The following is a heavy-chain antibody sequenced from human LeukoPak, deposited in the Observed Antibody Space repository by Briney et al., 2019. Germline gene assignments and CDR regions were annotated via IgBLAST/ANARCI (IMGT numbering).Heavy chain of an antibody. V-gene: IGHV5-51*01. CDR3: ARRIGHSHFDL. J-gene: IGHJ2*01. Sequence: GESLRISCKGSGYTFTSYWIGWVRQMPGKGLEWMGIIYPAYLDARYSPSFQGHVTFSVDKSNSTAFLQWSSLKASDSAMYYCARRIGHSHFDLWGRGTLVTVSS. CDR1: GYTFTSYW. CDR2: IYPAYLDA.